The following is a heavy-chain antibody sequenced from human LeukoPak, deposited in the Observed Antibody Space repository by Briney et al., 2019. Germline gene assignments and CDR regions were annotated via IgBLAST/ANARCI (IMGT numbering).Heavy chain of an antibody. CDR3: ARSYASSGLDH. CDR1: GYSITSIYY. D-gene: IGHD3-16*01. J-gene: IGHJ4*02. CDR2: IHHSGDT. V-gene: IGHV4-38-2*02. Sequence: SETLSLTCTVSGYSITSIYYWGWIQQPPGKGLEWIGSIHHSGDTAYNPSLKSRVTISVDTSKSQFSLKLSSVTAADTAVYYCARSYASSGLDHWGQGTLVTVSS.